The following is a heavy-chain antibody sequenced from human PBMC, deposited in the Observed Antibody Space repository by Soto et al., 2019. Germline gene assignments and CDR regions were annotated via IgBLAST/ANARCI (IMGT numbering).Heavy chain of an antibody. Sequence: ASVKVSCKASGYPFTSYGISWVRQAPGQGLEWMGWSSAYNGNTNYAQKLQGRVTMTTDTSTSTAYMELRSLRSDDTAVYYCARDRGPSSGYYPYWFDPWGQGTLVTVSS. CDR3: ARDRGPSSGYYPYWFDP. CDR2: SSAYNGNT. D-gene: IGHD3-22*01. V-gene: IGHV1-18*01. CDR1: GYPFTSYG. J-gene: IGHJ5*02.